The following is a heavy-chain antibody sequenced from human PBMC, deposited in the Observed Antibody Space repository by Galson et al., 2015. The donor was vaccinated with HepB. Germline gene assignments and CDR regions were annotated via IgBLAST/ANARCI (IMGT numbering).Heavy chain of an antibody. J-gene: IGHJ4*02. CDR3: VRRLDD. CDR2: IDSDATVI. CDR1: GFMFSSTE. V-gene: IGHV3-48*03. Sequence: SLRLSCATSGFMFSSTEMNWVRQAPGKGLEWVSYIDSDATVIYHAASVKGRFTISRDNAKKSLYLQMNSLRADDTALYYCVRRLDDWGRGTLVTVSS.